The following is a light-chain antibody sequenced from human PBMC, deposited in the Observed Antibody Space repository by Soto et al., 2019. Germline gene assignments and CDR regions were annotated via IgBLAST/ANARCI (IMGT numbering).Light chain of an antibody. V-gene: IGLV7-43*01. J-gene: IGLJ3*02. CDR3: LLSYGGSGV. CDR1: TGAVTTGYY. CDR2: NTN. Sequence: QAVVTQEPSLTVSPGGTVTLTCASSTGAVTTGYYPSWFQHKPGHAPRALIYNTNDKHSWTPARLSGSLLGDKAALTLSGVQPEDEAEYYCLLSYGGSGVFGGGTKRTVL.